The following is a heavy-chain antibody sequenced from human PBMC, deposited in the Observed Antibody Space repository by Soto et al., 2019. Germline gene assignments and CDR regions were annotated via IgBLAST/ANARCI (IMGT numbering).Heavy chain of an antibody. D-gene: IGHD2-2*01. CDR1: GGYIRSYD. J-gene: IGHJ4*02. Sequence: PSETLSLTCTVSGGYIRSYDGSWIRQPPGKGLERIGYIYYSGSTNYNPSHKSRVTISVDTSKNQFSLNLFSLTAADTAVYYCARVPDYWGQGILVTVSS. CDR2: IYYSGST. CDR3: ARVPDY. V-gene: IGHV4-59*12.